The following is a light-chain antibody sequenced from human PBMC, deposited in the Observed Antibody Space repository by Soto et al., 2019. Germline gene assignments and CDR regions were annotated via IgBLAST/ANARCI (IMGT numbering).Light chain of an antibody. CDR1: SRDVGGYNY. Sequence: QSALTQPASVSGSPGQSITISCTGTSRDVGGYNYVSWYQLHPGKAPKVMIYEVSNRPSGVSDRFSASKSGNTASLTISGLQAEDEADYYCNSFRVSHLYVFGTGTKVTVL. V-gene: IGLV2-14*01. CDR3: NSFRVSHLYV. J-gene: IGLJ1*01. CDR2: EVS.